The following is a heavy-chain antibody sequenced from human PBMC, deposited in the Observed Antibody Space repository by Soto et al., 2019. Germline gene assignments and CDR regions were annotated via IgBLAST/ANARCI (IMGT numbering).Heavy chain of an antibody. V-gene: IGHV3-33*01. Sequence: SLRLSCAASGFTFSSYGMHWVRQAPGKGLEWVAVIWYDGSNKYYADSVKGRFTISRDNSKNTLYLQMNSLRAEDTAVYYCARVHYYSSSSSYYYYGMDVWGQGTTVTVSS. CDR2: IWYDGSNK. J-gene: IGHJ6*02. CDR3: ARVHYYSSSSSYYYYGMDV. CDR1: GFTFSSYG. D-gene: IGHD6-6*01.